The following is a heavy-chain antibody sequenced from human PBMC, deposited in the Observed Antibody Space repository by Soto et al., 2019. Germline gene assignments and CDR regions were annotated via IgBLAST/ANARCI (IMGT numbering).Heavy chain of an antibody. V-gene: IGHV3-33*01. CDR3: ARGWYCGGDCYEWYFDL. CDR2: IWYDGSNK. Sequence: QVQLVESGGGVVQPGRSLRLSCAASGFTFSSYGMHWVRQAPGKGLEWVAVIWYDGSNKYYADSVKGRFTISRDNSKNTRDLQMNSLRAEDTAVYYCARGWYCGGDCYEWYFDLWGRGTLVTVSS. CDR1: GFTFSSYG. J-gene: IGHJ2*01. D-gene: IGHD2-21*02.